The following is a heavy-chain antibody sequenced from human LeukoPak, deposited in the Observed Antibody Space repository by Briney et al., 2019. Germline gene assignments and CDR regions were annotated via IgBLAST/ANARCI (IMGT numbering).Heavy chain of an antibody. Sequence: GESLKISCKGSGYSFTSYWIGWVRQMPGKGLEWMGIIYPGDSDTRYSPSFQGQVTISADKSISTAYLQWSSLKASDTAMYYCARHEGPNYYYYYYMDVWGKGTTVTVSS. CDR2: IYPGDSDT. CDR1: GYSFTSYW. J-gene: IGHJ6*03. CDR3: ARHEGPNYYYYYYMDV. V-gene: IGHV5-51*01.